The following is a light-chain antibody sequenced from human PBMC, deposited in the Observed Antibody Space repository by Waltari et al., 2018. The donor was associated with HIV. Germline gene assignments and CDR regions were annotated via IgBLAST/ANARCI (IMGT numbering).Light chain of an antibody. CDR1: SSDVGSDNL. CDR2: EGS. CDR3: CSYAGSSTSVV. V-gene: IGLV2-23*01. J-gene: IGLJ2*01. Sequence: QSALTQPASVSGSPGQSITLSCTGTSSDVGSDNLVSWYQQHPGKAPKLMIYEGSKRPSGVSNRFSGSKSGNTASLTISGLQAEDEADYYCCSYAGSSTSVVFGGGTKLTVL.